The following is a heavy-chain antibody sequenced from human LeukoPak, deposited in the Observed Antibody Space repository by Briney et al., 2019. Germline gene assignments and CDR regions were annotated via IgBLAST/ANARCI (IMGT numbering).Heavy chain of an antibody. CDR3: TFLDY. D-gene: IGHD2/OR15-2a*01. V-gene: IGHV1-18*01. Sequence: ASVKVSCKASGYTFTSYGISWVRQAPGQGLEWMGWISAYNGNTNYAQKFQGRVTMTRNTSISTAYMELSSLRSEDTAVYYCTFLDYWGQGTLVTVSS. CDR2: ISAYNGNT. J-gene: IGHJ4*02. CDR1: GYTFTSYG.